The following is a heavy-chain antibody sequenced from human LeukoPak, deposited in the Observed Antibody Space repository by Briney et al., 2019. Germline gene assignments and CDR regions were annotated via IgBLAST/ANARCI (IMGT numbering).Heavy chain of an antibody. V-gene: IGHV4-4*02. CDR2: INHSGST. CDR1: GGSISSSDW. D-gene: IGHD6-13*01. J-gene: IGHJ3*02. CDR3: ARDDSSSWYGGFDI. Sequence: SGTLSLTCAVSGGSISSSDWWSWVRQPPGKGLEWIGEINHSGSTNYNPSLKNRVTISVDTSKNQFSLKLNSVTAADTAVYYCARDDSSSWYGGFDIWGQGTMVTVSS.